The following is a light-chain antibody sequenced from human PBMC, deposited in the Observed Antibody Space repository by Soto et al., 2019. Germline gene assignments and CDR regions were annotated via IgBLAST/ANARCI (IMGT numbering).Light chain of an antibody. CDR1: SSNIGAGYD. J-gene: IGLJ2*01. V-gene: IGLV1-40*01. Sequence: QSVLTQPPSVSGAPGQRVTISCTGSSSNIGAGYDVHWYQQLPGTAPKLLIYGNSNRPSGVPDRFSGSKSGTSASLAITGLQAEDEADYYCSSYTSSSNVVFGGGTQLTVL. CDR2: GNS. CDR3: SSYTSSSNVV.